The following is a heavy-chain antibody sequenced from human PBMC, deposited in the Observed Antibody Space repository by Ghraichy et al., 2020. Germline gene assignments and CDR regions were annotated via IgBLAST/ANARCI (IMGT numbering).Heavy chain of an antibody. J-gene: IGHJ3*02. V-gene: IGHV3-23*01. CDR3: AKTIFRFVELFSAFDI. D-gene: IGHD3-10*01. CDR1: GFTFSSYA. CDR2: ISGSGGST. Sequence: GGSLRLSCAASGFTFSSYAMSWVRQAPGKGLEWVSAISGSGGSTYYADSVKGRCTISRDNSKNTLYLQMNSLRAEDTAVYYCAKTIFRFVELFSAFDIWGQGTMVTVSS.